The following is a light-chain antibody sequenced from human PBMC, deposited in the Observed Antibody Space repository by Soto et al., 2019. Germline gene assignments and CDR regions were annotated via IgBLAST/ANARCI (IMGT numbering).Light chain of an antibody. CDR3: QQYGSSPYT. CDR2: GAS. J-gene: IGKJ2*01. CDR1: QSVRNSY. Sequence: EILLTQSPGTLSLSPGERATLSCRASQSVRNSYLAWYQQKPGQAPRLLIYGASGRATGIPDRFSGSGSGTYFTLTSSRLEPEDFAVYYCQQYGSSPYTFGQGTKLEI. V-gene: IGKV3-20*01.